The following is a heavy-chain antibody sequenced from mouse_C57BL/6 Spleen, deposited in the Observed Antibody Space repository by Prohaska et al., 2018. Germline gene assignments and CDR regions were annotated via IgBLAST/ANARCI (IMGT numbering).Heavy chain of an antibody. CDR3: ARGIITTVVAGDWYFDV. J-gene: IGHJ1*03. CDR2: INPNNGGT. V-gene: IGHV1-22*01. D-gene: IGHD1-1*01. Sequence: HGKSLEWIGYINPNNGGTSYNQKFKGKATLTVNKSSSTAYMELRSLTSEDSAVYYCARGIITTVVAGDWYFDVWGTGTTVTVSS.